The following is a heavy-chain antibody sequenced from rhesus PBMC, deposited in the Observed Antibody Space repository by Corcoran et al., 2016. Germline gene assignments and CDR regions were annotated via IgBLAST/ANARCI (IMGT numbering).Heavy chain of an antibody. CDR2: IKSEDGGGDA. Sequence: EVQLVESGGGLVQPVGSLRIFCGGSGLPFRNYWMSGVRQAPGKGLDWVGFIKSEDGGGDALYAESVKGRFILSRDDSKNTMYLQMSSLNTDDTAIYYCTRDYEIWGQGVPVIVSS. D-gene: IGHD3-9*01. J-gene: IGHJ4*01. V-gene: IGHV3-16*02. CDR1: GLPFRNYW. CDR3: TRDYEI.